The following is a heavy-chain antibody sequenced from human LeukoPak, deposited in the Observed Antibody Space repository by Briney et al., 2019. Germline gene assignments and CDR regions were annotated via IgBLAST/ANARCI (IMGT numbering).Heavy chain of an antibody. D-gene: IGHD3-22*01. Sequence: ASVKVSRKASGYTFTSYGISWVRQAPGQGLEWMGWISAYNGNTNYAQKLQGRVTMTTDTSTSTAYMELRSLRSDDTAVYYCARDKYYYDSSGSNWFDPWGQGTLVTVSS. J-gene: IGHJ5*02. CDR2: ISAYNGNT. CDR1: GYTFTSYG. V-gene: IGHV1-18*01. CDR3: ARDKYYYDSSGSNWFDP.